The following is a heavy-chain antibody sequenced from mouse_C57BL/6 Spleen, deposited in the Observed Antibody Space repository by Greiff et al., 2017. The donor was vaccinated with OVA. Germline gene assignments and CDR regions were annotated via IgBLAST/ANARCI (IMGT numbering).Heavy chain of an antibody. CDR3: AKVLRVAMDY. CDR2: FYPGSGDT. J-gene: IGHJ4*01. CDR1: GYAFSSYW. D-gene: IGHD1-1*01. Sequence: VQLQQSGAELVKPGASVKISCKASGYAFSSYWLNWLKHRPGEGLVGIGQFYPGSGDTIYNATFKGNATLTAEKSSSTASMQLSSLTSEEAVVYFAAKVLRVAMDYWGQGTSVTVSA. V-gene: IGHV1-80*01.